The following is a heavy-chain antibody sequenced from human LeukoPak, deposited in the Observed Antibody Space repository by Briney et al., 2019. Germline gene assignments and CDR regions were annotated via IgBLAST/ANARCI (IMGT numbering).Heavy chain of an antibody. V-gene: IGHV3-48*01. Sequence: QTGGSLRLSCAASGFTFSSYSMNWVRQAPGKGLEWVSYISSSSSTIYYADSVKGRFTISRDNVDNVVYLQMNSLGAEDTAVYYCARVAVSGPTGWFDSWGQGTLVIVSS. D-gene: IGHD2-8*02. CDR3: ARVAVSGPTGWFDS. CDR2: ISSSSSTI. CDR1: GFTFSSYS. J-gene: IGHJ5*01.